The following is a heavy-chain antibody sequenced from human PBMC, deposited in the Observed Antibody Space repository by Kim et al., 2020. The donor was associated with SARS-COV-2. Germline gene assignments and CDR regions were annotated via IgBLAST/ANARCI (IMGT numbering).Heavy chain of an antibody. Sequence: GGSLRLSCAASGFGFSQYWMHWVRQAPGQGLVWVSQIDSDGRGSSYADAVQGRFTTSRDNAKSTLYLQMNSLRVEDTAMYDCIRDNIQPGDLWGQGTMVTVSS. V-gene: IGHV3-74*03. CDR1: GFGFSQYW. CDR2: IDSDGRGS. J-gene: IGHJ3*01. CDR3: IRDNIQPGDL.